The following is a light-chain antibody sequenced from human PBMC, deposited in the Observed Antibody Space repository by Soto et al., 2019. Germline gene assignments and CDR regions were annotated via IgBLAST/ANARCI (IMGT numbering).Light chain of an antibody. J-gene: IGKJ2*01. CDR2: KAS. V-gene: IGKV1-5*03. Sequence: DIQMTQSPSTLSASVGDRVTITCRASQSISSWLAWYQQKPEKAPKLLIYKASSLQCGFTSRFSGGGSETEFTLTISSLQPNYFATYYCHQYSRHTPYTFGQVTNLEIK. CDR1: QSISSW. CDR3: HQYSRHTPYT.